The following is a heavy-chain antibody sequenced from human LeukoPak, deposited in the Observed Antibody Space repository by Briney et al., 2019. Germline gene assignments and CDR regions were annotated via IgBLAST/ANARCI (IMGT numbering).Heavy chain of an antibody. J-gene: IGHJ4*02. CDR3: AKDMWAKDSSGYYYDFGY. Sequence: PGGSLRLSCAASGFTFDDYAMHWVRQAPGKGLEWVSGISWNSGSIGYADSVKGRFTISRDNAKNSLYLQMNSLRAEDTALYYCAKDMWAKDSSGYYYDFGYWGQGTLVTVSS. D-gene: IGHD3-22*01. CDR2: ISWNSGSI. CDR1: GFTFDDYA. V-gene: IGHV3-9*01.